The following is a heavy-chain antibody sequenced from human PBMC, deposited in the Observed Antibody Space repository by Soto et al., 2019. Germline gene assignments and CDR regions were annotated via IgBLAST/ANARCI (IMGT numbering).Heavy chain of an antibody. Sequence: EVQLLESGGDLVQPGGSLRLSCAASGITFSSLGMSWVRQAPGKGLEWVSFISISGTNTYYANSVRGRFTISRDNSKDTLYLQMSSLRAEDTAVYFCAKLTGDFDYWGQGTLVTVSS. CDR3: AKLTGDFDY. CDR2: ISISGTNT. V-gene: IGHV3-23*01. J-gene: IGHJ4*02. D-gene: IGHD7-27*01. CDR1: GITFSSLG.